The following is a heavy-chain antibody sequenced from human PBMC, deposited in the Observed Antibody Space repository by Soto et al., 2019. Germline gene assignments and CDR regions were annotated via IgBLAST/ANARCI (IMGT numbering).Heavy chain of an antibody. Sequence: QVQLVESGGGVVQPGRSLRLSCAASGFTFSSYGMHWVRQAPGKGLEWVAVISYDGSNKYYADSVKGRFTISRDNSKNTLYLQMNSLRAEDTAVYYCGATPVSGYFDYWGQGTLVTVSS. CDR3: GATPVSGYFDY. V-gene: IGHV3-30*03. CDR1: GFTFSSYG. J-gene: IGHJ4*02. D-gene: IGHD2-2*01. CDR2: ISYDGSNK.